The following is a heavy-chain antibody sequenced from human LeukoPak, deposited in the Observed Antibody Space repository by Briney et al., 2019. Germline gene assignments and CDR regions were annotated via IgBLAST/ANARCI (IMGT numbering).Heavy chain of an antibody. CDR2: IYYTGST. CDR3: ARRSYFDSGTAYFDF. Sequence: ASETLSLTCSVSAGSMSSGGYHWRWIRQPPGKGLEWIASIYYTGSTEYSPSLKSRVTVTSDTSRNQFSLRLTSVTAADTAAYYCARRSYFDSGTAYFDFWGQGTLVTVSS. CDR1: AGSMSSGGYH. D-gene: IGHD3-22*01. V-gene: IGHV4-39*01. J-gene: IGHJ4*02.